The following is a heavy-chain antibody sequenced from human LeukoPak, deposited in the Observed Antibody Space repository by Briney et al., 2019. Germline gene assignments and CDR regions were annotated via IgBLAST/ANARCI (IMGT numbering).Heavy chain of an antibody. CDR1: GFTFSNSW. CDR3: AGGWSYNHDSSGPGN. CDR2: ISTDGRSI. J-gene: IGHJ4*02. Sequence: GGSLRLSCAASGFTFSNSWMHWVRQAPGKGLMWLSRISTDGRSIGYADSVKGRFTTSRDNAKNTLYLQMSSLRAEDTAVYFCAGGWSYNHDSSGPGNWGQGTLVIVSS. V-gene: IGHV3-74*01. D-gene: IGHD3-22*01.